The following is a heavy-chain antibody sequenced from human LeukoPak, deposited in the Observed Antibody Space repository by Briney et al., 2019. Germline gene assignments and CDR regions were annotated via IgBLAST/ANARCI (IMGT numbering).Heavy chain of an antibody. V-gene: IGHV3-21*06. J-gene: IGHJ4*02. D-gene: IGHD4-17*01. CDR1: GFNFKIYN. Sequence: NPGGSLRLSCAASGFNFKIYNINWVRQAPGKGLEWVSSISSSSNFIDYADSVKGRFTISRDNAKNSVYLQMNSLRDEDTAVYYCAKRPSDYGDYVTYFDYWGQGTLVTVSS. CDR2: ISSSSNFI. CDR3: AKRPSDYGDYVTYFDY.